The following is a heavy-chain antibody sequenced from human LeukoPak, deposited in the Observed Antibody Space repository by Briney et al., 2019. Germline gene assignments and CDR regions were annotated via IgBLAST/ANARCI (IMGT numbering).Heavy chain of an antibody. V-gene: IGHV3-23*01. Sequence: GGSLRLSCVASGFTFSSYATSWARRAPGKGLEWVSGITSSGGTTYYADSVKGRFTISRDNSKNTLYLQMNSLRAEDTAVYYCATPKDGYSSGWSVHPYFDYWGQGTLVTVSS. CDR3: ATPKDGYSSGWSVHPYFDY. D-gene: IGHD6-19*01. CDR2: ITSSGGTT. CDR1: GFTFSSYA. J-gene: IGHJ4*02.